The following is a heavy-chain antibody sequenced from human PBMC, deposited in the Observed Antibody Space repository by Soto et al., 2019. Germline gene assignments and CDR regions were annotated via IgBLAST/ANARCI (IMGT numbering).Heavy chain of an antibody. CDR3: ARDPLVRGLKDYGMDV. CDR2: INAGNGNT. J-gene: IGHJ6*02. Sequence: QVQLVQSGAEVKKPGASVKVSCKASGYTFTSYAMHWVRQAPGQRLEWMGWINAGNGNTKYSQKFQGRVTITRDTSASTAYMELSSLRSEDTAVYYCARDPLVRGLKDYGMDVWGQGTTVTVSS. D-gene: IGHD3-10*01. V-gene: IGHV1-3*01. CDR1: GYTFTSYA.